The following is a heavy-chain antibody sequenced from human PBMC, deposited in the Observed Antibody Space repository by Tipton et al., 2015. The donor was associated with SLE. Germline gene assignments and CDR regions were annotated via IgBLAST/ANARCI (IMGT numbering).Heavy chain of an antibody. Sequence: TLSLTCTVSGGSISSYYWSWIRQPPGKGLEWIGYIYYSGSTNYNPSLKSRVTISVDTSKNQFSLKLSSVTAADTVVYYCARGDYDFWSGYLYYFDYWGQGTLVTVSS. CDR1: GGSISSYY. CDR2: IYYSGST. V-gene: IGHV4-59*01. D-gene: IGHD3-3*01. J-gene: IGHJ4*02. CDR3: ARGDYDFWSGYLYYFDY.